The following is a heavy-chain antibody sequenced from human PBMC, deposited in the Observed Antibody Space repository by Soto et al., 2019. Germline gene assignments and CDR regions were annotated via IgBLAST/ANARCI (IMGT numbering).Heavy chain of an antibody. CDR1: GFTFSSYG. J-gene: IGHJ2*01. D-gene: IGHD3-22*01. CDR3: ANPFQRSGYHYDIWYFDL. V-gene: IGHV3-30*18. Sequence: QVQLVESGGGVVQPGRSLRLSCAASGFTFSSYGMHWVRQAPGKGLEWVAVISHDGSTKYYADSVKGRFTISRDNSKDTLYLQMDSLRAEDTAVYYCANPFQRSGYHYDIWYFDLWGRGTLVTVSS. CDR2: ISHDGSTK.